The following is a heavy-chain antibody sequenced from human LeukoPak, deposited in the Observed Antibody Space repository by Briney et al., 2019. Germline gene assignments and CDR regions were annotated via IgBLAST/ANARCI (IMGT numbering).Heavy chain of an antibody. CDR2: IHPSRML. D-gene: IGHD3-22*01. V-gene: IGHV4-31*03. J-gene: IGHJ4*02. Sequence: SETLSLTCTVSGASFNSDDQYWNWIRQSPGKGLEWIGSIHPSRMLYNNPSLESRLTMSRHTSKNQFSLNLNSVTAADTAVYFCSRGLDSRKLGYWGQGILVTVSS. CDR3: SRGLDSRKLGY. CDR1: GASFNSDDQY.